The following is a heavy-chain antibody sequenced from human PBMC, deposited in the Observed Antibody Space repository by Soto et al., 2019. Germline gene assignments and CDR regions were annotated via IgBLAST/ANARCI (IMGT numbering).Heavy chain of an antibody. V-gene: IGHV1-24*01. CDR3: ATMGFCAPGCSSFDY. D-gene: IGHD2-21*02. CDR2: FDPGGRDT. Sequence: GAAVKVSFKVSGYTLSELPIHWVRQATGEGFDWMGAFDPGGRDTMYAQKFQGRVTMASDTSKETAYMELESLTSEDTAFYYCATMGFCAPGCSSFDYWGQGTLVTVSS. CDR1: GYTLSELP. J-gene: IGHJ4*02.